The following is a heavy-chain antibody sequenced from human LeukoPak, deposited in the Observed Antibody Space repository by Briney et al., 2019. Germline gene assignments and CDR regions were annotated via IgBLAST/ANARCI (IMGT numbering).Heavy chain of an antibody. CDR3: ARGYAAAAGRNY. CDR2: INSDGSST. CDR1: GFTFSDYT. Sequence: GGSLRLSCAASGFTFSDYTMSWVRQAPGKGLVWVSRINSDGSSTSYADSVKGRFTISRDNAKNTLYLQMNSLRAEDTAVYYCARGYAAAAGRNYWGQGTLVTVSS. J-gene: IGHJ4*02. V-gene: IGHV3-74*01. D-gene: IGHD6-13*01.